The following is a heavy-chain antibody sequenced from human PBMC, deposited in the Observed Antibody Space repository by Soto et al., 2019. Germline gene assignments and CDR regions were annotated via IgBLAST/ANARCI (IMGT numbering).Heavy chain of an antibody. V-gene: IGHV4-30-2*01. CDR1: GGSISSGDYS. CDR2: IYYGGST. CDR3: ARSVDP. Sequence: PSETLSLTCAVSGGSISSGDYSWNWIRQPPGKGLEWIGYIYYGGSTYYNPSLQSRVTMSVDTSRNQFSLKLNSVTAADTAVYYCARSVDPWGQGTLVTVSS. J-gene: IGHJ5*02.